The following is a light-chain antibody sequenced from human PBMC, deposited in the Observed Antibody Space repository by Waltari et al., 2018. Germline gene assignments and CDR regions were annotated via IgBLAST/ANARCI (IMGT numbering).Light chain of an antibody. CDR3: CSYAGTRSLVV. CDR2: EVT. J-gene: IGLJ2*01. CDR1: SSDIGYYDL. V-gene: IGLV2-23*02. Sequence: QSALTQPASVSGSLGPSITVPCTGTSSDIGYYDLVPWSQQPPGTAPKLIIYEVTKRPSGVSSRFSGSKSGNTASLTISGLHTEDEADYYCCSYAGTRSLVVFGGGTRLTVL.